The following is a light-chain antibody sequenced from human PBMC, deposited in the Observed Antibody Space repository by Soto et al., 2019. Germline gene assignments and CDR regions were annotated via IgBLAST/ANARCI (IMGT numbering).Light chain of an antibody. Sequence: EIGLTQSPATLSLSPGDRATLSCRASQSVSRYLAWYQQKPGQSPRLLIHDTSTRATGVPDTFSGSGSGTEFTLTISSLDPEDSEVYYCQQRVSWPPTFGGGTHVEIK. CDR3: QQRVSWPPT. V-gene: IGKV3-11*01. CDR2: DTS. J-gene: IGKJ4*01. CDR1: QSVSRY.